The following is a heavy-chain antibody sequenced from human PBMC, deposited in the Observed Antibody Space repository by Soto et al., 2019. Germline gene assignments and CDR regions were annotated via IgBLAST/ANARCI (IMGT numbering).Heavy chain of an antibody. Sequence: GGSLRLSCAASGFTFSTYGMHWVRQDPGKGLEWVAVISYDGVNKYYADSVKGRFTISRDNSKNTLYLQMNSLRAEDTAVYYCAKSVYNWNDGFFDYWGQGTLVTVSS. CDR2: ISYDGVNK. CDR1: GFTFSTYG. CDR3: AKSVYNWNDGFFDY. J-gene: IGHJ4*02. V-gene: IGHV3-30*18. D-gene: IGHD1-1*01.